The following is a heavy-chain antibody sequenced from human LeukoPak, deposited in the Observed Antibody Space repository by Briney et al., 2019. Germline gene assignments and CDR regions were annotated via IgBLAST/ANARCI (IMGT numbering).Heavy chain of an antibody. V-gene: IGHV3-11*06. Sequence: GGSLRLSCGASGFTFSDYYMTWIRRAPGKGLEWVSHISSSGSYRNYADPVKGRFTISRDNAKNSLYLQMSSLTAEDTAVYYCARDLIGDYDDLPHFDYWGQGTLVTVSS. CDR3: ARDLIGDYDDLPHFDY. J-gene: IGHJ4*02. D-gene: IGHD4-17*01. CDR2: ISSSGSYR. CDR1: GFTFSDYY.